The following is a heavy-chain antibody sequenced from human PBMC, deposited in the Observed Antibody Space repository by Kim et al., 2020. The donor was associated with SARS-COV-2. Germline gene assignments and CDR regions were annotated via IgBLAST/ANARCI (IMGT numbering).Heavy chain of an antibody. CDR1: GFTFTSSA. CDR2: IVVGSGYT. D-gene: IGHD1-26*01. CDR3: AEDIVGAGCG. J-gene: IGHJ4*02. V-gene: IGHV1-58*01. Sequence: SVKVSCKASGFTFTSSAVQWVRQARGQRLEWVGWIVVGSGYTNYAQKFQQRVTITRDMSTNTAYMELSSLRFEDTAVYYCAEDIVGAGCGWGQGTLVTV.